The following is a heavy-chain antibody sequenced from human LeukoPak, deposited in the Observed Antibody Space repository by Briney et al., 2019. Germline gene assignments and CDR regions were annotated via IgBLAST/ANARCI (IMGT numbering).Heavy chain of an antibody. CDR2: VYYGRSP. D-gene: IGHD6-25*01. CDR3: ARSSGTGTFSY. CDR1: GDSISRSTYY. J-gene: IGHJ4*02. Sequence: SETLSLTCTVSGDSISRSTYYWAWIRQPPGKGPEWIGSVYYGRSPYFNPSLESRATISVDTSKNHFSLKMSSVTAADTAVYYCARSSGTGTFSYWGQGTLVTVSS. V-gene: IGHV4-39*02.